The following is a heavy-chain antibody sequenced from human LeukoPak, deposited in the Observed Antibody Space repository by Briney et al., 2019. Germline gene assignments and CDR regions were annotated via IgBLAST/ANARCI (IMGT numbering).Heavy chain of an antibody. Sequence: ASVKVSCKASGYTFTDYYIHWVRQAPGQGLEWMGWIDPNRGGTNFAQKFQGRVTMTTDTSITTAYMELTRLRSDDTAVYYCANWAATIRNFNYWGQGTLVTVSS. V-gene: IGHV1-2*02. D-gene: IGHD5-12*01. CDR1: GYTFTDYY. CDR3: ANWAATIRNFNY. J-gene: IGHJ4*02. CDR2: IDPNRGGT.